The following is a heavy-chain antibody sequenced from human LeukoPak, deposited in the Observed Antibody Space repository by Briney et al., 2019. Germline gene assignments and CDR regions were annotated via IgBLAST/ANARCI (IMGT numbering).Heavy chain of an antibody. Sequence: SVKVSCKASGGTFSSYAISWVRQAPGQGLEWMGGIIPIFGTANYAQKFQGRVTITTDESTSTAYMELSSLRSEDTAVYCCAAPSSSGWWGFDYWGQGTLVTVSS. D-gene: IGHD6-19*01. CDR3: AAPSSSGWWGFDY. J-gene: IGHJ4*02. V-gene: IGHV1-69*05. CDR2: IIPIFGTA. CDR1: GGTFSSYA.